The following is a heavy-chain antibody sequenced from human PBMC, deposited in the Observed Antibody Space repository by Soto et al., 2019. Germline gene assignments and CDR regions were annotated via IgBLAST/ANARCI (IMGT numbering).Heavy chain of an antibody. D-gene: IGHD1-26*01. V-gene: IGHV4-34*12. CDR2: IIHSEST. CDR3: ARQRPTDGRWEFANYYGMDV. CDR1: GGSFSAYY. Sequence: PSETLSLTCAVYGGSFSAYYWSWVRQPPGKGLEWIGEIIHSESTKYNPSLKSRVTISVDTSKNQFSLKLSSVTAADTAVYYCARQRPTDGRWEFANYYGMDVWGRGTPVTV. J-gene: IGHJ6*02.